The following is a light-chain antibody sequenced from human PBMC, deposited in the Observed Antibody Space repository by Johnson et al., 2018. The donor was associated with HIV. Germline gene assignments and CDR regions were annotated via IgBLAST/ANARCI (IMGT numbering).Light chain of an antibody. V-gene: IGLV1-51*01. J-gene: IGLJ1*01. CDR3: GTWDSSLSAYV. CDR2: DNN. Sequence: QSVLTQPPSVSAAPGQKVTISFSGSSSNIGNNYVSWYQQLPGTAPKLLIYDNNKRPSGIPDRFSGSKSGTSATLGITGLQTWDEADYYCGTWDSSLSAYVFGTGTKVTVL. CDR1: SSNIGNNY.